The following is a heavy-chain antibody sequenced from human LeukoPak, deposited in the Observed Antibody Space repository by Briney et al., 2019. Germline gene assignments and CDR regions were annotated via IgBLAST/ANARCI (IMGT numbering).Heavy chain of an antibody. D-gene: IGHD2-15*01. CDR2: INHSGST. CDR3: ARGYCSGGSCYSRLGYFAY. CDR1: GGSFSGYY. V-gene: IGHV4-34*01. J-gene: IGHJ4*02. Sequence: SETLSLTCAVYGGSFSGYYWSWIRQPPGKGLEWIGEINHSGSTNYNPSLKSRVTISVDTSKNQFSLKLSSVTAADTAVYYCARGYCSGGSCYSRLGYFAYWGQGTLVTVSS.